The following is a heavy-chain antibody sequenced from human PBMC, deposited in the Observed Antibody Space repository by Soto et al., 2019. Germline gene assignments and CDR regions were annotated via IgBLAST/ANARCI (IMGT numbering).Heavy chain of an antibody. V-gene: IGHV1-2*04. CDR1: GGTFSSYT. CDR2: INPNSGGT. Sequence: GASVKVSCKASGGTFSSYTISWVRQAPGQGLEWMGWINPNSGGTNYAQKFQGWVTMTRDTSISTAYMELSRLRSDDTAVYYCARVVTRGHYYYGMDVWGQGTTVTVSS. J-gene: IGHJ6*02. D-gene: IGHD2-15*01. CDR3: ARVVTRGHYYYGMDV.